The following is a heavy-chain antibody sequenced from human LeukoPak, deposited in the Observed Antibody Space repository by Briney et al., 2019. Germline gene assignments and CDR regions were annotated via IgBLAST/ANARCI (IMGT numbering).Heavy chain of an antibody. CDR3: ARGSWGVRGVTLFDY. CDR1: GYTFTGYD. CDR2: MNPNSGNT. D-gene: IGHD3-10*01. Sequence: ASVKVSCKASGYTFTGYDINWVRQATGQGLEWMGWMNPNSGNTGYVQKFQGRVTMTRNTSISTAYMELSSLRSEDTAVYYCARGSWGVRGVTLFDYWGQGTLVTVSS. J-gene: IGHJ4*02. V-gene: IGHV1-8*01.